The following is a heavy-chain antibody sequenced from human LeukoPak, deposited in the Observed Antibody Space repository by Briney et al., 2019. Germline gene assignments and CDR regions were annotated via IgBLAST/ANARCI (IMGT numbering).Heavy chain of an antibody. CDR2: ISGSGGST. J-gene: IGHJ4*02. CDR3: AKGKCTNGVCSIDY. CDR1: GFTFTTYA. Sequence: GSLRLSCAASGFTFTTYAMTWVRQAPGKGLEWASVISGSGGSTYYADSVKGRFTISRDNSKNTLYLQMNSLRAEDTAVYYCAKGKCTNGVCSIDYWGPGTLVTVSS. D-gene: IGHD2-8*01. V-gene: IGHV3-23*01.